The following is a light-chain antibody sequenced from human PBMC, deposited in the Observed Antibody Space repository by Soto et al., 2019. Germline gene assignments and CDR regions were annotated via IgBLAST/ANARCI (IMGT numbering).Light chain of an antibody. CDR3: SSYAGSNVV. J-gene: IGLJ2*01. CDR1: SSDVGGNNS. CDR2: EVS. V-gene: IGLV2-8*01. Sequence: QSALTQPPSASGSPGQSVSISCTGTSSDVGGNNSVSWYQQHPGKAPKLMIFEVSKRPSGGPDRFSGSKSGNAASLAVSGLQAEDEADYYCSSYAGSNVVFGGGTKVTVL.